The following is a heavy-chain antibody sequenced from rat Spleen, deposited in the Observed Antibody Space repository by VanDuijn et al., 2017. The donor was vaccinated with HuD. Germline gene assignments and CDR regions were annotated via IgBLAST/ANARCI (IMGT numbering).Heavy chain of an antibody. Sequence: EVQLVESGGGLVQPGRSLKLSCAASGFTFSDYYMAWVRQAPKKGLEWVASISYEGSSTYYGDSVKGRFTISRDNAKSTLYLQMDSLRSEDTATYYCATQRWFAYWGQGTLVTVSS. CDR3: ATQRWFAY. V-gene: IGHV5-22*01. J-gene: IGHJ3*01. CDR1: GFTFSDYY. CDR2: ISYEGSST.